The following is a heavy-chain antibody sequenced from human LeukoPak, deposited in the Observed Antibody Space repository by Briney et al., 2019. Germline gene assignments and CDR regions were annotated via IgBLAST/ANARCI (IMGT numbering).Heavy chain of an antibody. CDR1: GFTSSSYW. CDR3: ASAYGDYLDY. Sequence: GRSLRLSCAASGFTSSSYWMHWVRQAPGKGLVWVSRINSDGGSTSYADSVKGRFTISRDNAKNTLYLQMNSLRAEDTAVYYCASAYGDYLDYWGQGTLVTVSS. CDR2: INSDGGST. J-gene: IGHJ4*02. D-gene: IGHD4-17*01. V-gene: IGHV3-74*01.